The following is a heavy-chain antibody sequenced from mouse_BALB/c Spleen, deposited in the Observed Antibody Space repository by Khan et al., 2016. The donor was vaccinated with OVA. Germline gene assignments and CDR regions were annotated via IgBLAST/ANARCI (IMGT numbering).Heavy chain of an antibody. D-gene: IGHD2-2*01. CDR3: VRNIHAYGPWFAS. J-gene: IGHJ3*01. CDR1: GFSLSTSGMG. V-gene: IGHV8-12*01. CDR2: PYWDDAK. Sequence: QVTLKESGPGILQSSQTLSLTCSFSGFSLSTSGMGVSWIRQPSGKGLEWLAHPYWDDAKRYNPSLKSRPTISKETSRNPAFLRITSVDTADTATFYCVRNIHAYGPWFASWGQGTRVTVSS.